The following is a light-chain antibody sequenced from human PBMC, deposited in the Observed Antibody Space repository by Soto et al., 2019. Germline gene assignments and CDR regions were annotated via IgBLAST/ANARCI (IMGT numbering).Light chain of an antibody. CDR3: QQYNSYST. J-gene: IGKJ2*01. CDR2: KAS. V-gene: IGKV1-5*03. Sequence: DIQMTQSPSTLSASVGDRVTITCRASQSISSWLAWYQQRPGKHPKLLIYKASTLASGVSSRFSGSGSGTEFTLTLSSLQPADFATYYCQQYNSYSTFGQGTKLEIK. CDR1: QSISSW.